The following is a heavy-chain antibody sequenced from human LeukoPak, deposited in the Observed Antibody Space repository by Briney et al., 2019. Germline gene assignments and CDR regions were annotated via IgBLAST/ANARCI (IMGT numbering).Heavy chain of an antibody. CDR2: FDPVDGET. V-gene: IGHV1-24*01. D-gene: IGHD3-3*01. CDR3: AILLEDFAFSTGSAKDH. Sequence: GASVKVSCKVSGHSLTQLSMHWVRQGSGRGLEWMGGFDPVDGETIYAQKFQGRVTMTEDTSTDTAYMELSSLGSDDTAVYYCAILLEDFAFSTGSAKDHWGQGTLVTVSS. CDR1: GHSLTQLS. J-gene: IGHJ4*02.